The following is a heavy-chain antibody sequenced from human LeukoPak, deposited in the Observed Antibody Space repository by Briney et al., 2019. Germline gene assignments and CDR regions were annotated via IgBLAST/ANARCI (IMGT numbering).Heavy chain of an antibody. V-gene: IGHV4-61*02. CDR2: IYTSGST. CDR1: GGSISSGSYY. Sequence: PSETLSLTCTVSGGSISSGSYYWSWIWQPAGKGLEWIGRIYTSGSTNYNPSLKSRVTISVDTSKNQFSLKLSSVTAADTAVYYCARDSWSGYYLPAYYMDVWGKGTTVTVSS. D-gene: IGHD3-3*01. CDR3: ARDSWSGYYLPAYYMDV. J-gene: IGHJ6*03.